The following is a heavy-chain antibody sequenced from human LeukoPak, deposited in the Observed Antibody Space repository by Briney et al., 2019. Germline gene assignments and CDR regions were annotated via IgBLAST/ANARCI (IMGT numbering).Heavy chain of an antibody. CDR3: AELGITMIGGV. Sequence: PGGSLRLSCAASGFTFSSYEMNCVRQAPGKGLEWVSYISSSGSTIYYADSVKGRFTISRDNAKNLLYLQMNSLRAEDTAVYYCAELGITMIGGVWGKGTTVTISS. D-gene: IGHD3-10*02. J-gene: IGHJ6*04. CDR2: ISSSGSTI. V-gene: IGHV3-48*03. CDR1: GFTFSSYE.